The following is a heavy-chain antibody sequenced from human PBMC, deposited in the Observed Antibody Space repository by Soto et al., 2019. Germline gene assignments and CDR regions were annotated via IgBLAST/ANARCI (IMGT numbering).Heavy chain of an antibody. J-gene: IGHJ6*02. V-gene: IGHV1-69*02. CDR1: GGTFSSYT. CDR2: IIPILGIA. D-gene: IGHD3-10*01. CDR3: ARAFLWFGDYYYYSGMDV. Sequence: ASVKVSCKASGGTFSSYTISWVRQAPGQGLEWMGRIIPILGIANYAQKFQGRVTITADKSTSTAYMELSSLRSEDTAVYYCARAFLWFGDYYYYSGMDVWGQGTTVTVSS.